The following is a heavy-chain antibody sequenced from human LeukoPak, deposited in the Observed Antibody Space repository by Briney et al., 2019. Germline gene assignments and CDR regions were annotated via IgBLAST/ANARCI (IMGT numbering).Heavy chain of an antibody. J-gene: IGHJ4*02. CDR1: GYTFTSYD. V-gene: IGHV1-8*01. D-gene: IGHD6-13*01. CDR3: ARGSLAAAGTGFDY. Sequence: ASVKVSCKASGYTFTSYDINWLRQATGQGLEWMGWMNPDSGNTGYAQKFQGRVTMTRNTSISTAYMELSSLRSEDTAVYYCARGSLAAAGTGFDYWGQGTLVTVSS. CDR2: MNPDSGNT.